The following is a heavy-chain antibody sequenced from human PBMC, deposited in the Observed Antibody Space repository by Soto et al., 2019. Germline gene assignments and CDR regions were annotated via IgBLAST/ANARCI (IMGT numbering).Heavy chain of an antibody. CDR2: ISGSGGSE. V-gene: IGHV3-23*01. J-gene: IGHJ6*02. CDR3: AKGDTTMITDYYAMDV. CDR1: GFTFTSYA. D-gene: IGHD5-18*01. Sequence: LRLSCAVSGFTFTSYAMTWVRQAPGKGLEWVSAISGSGGSEFYADSVKGRFTISRDNSKNTLYLQMKSLRAEDTALYYCAKGDTTMITDYYAMDVWGQGTTVTVS.